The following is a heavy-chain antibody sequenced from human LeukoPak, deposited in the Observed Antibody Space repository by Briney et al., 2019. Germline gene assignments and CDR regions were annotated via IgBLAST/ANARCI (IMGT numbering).Heavy chain of an antibody. J-gene: IGHJ4*02. CDR1: GYTFTGYY. Sequence: ASVKVSCKASGYTFTGYYMHWVRQAPGQGLEWMGWINPNSGGTNYVQKFQGRVTMTRDTSISTAYMELSRLRSDDTAVYYCARGSGWQQLVLDYWGQGTLVTVSS. V-gene: IGHV1-2*02. CDR3: ARGSGWQQLVLDY. D-gene: IGHD6-13*01. CDR2: INPNSGGT.